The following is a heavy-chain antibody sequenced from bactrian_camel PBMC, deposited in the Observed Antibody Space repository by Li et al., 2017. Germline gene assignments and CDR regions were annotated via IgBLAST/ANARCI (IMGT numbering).Heavy chain of an antibody. Sequence: VQLVESGGGLVQPGGSLTLSCVASGFTFSTYPMTWVRQRPGKGLEWVSYINSGGGSTFYADHVKGRFTISRDNAKNTLYLQLNSLKTEDTAMYYCAKEACYSGSWCFAPGYDYWGQGTQVTVS. CDR2: INSGGGST. CDR1: GFTFSTYP. D-gene: IGHD3*01. CDR3: AKEACYSGSWCFAPGYDY. J-gene: IGHJ4*01. V-gene: IGHV3S31*01.